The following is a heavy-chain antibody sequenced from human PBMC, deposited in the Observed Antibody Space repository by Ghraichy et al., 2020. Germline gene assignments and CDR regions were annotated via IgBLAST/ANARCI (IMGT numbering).Heavy chain of an antibody. CDR1: GFTVRRNY. D-gene: IGHD6-6*01. J-gene: IGHJ6*02. V-gene: IGHV3-53*01. CDR2: TYIDGTT. Sequence: GGSLRLSCAVSGFTVRRNYMSWVRQAPGRGLEWVSVTYIDGTTYYADSVKGRFTISRDNSKNTLYLQMNSLRADDTAVYYCATSPYSNSHFTYYFGMDVWGQGTTVTVSS. CDR3: ATSPYSNSHFTYYFGMDV.